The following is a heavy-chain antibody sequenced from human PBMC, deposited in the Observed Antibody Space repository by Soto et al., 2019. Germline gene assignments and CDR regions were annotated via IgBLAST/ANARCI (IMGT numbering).Heavy chain of an antibody. CDR2: INHSGST. V-gene: IGHV4-34*01. Sequence: SETLSLTCAVYGGSFSGYYWSWIRQPPGKGLEWIGEINHSGSTNYNPSLKSRVTISVDTSKNQFSLKLSSVTAADTAVYYCARGLYYYGSGSYYTRYYYMDVWGKGTTVTVSS. CDR3: ARGLYYYGSGSYYTRYYYMDV. D-gene: IGHD3-10*01. J-gene: IGHJ6*03. CDR1: GGSFSGYY.